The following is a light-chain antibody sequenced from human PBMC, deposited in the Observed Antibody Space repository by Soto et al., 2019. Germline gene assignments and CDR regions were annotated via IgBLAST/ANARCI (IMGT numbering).Light chain of an antibody. J-gene: IGKJ5*01. Sequence: DIQMTQSPSTLSASVGDRVTITCRASHSITNWLAWYQQKPGKAPKVLIYDASSLYGGVPLRFSGSGSGTEFTLTITSLQPDDSATYYCLQYSGSSYTFGQGTRLEIK. CDR2: DAS. V-gene: IGKV1-5*01. CDR1: HSITNW. CDR3: LQYSGSSYT.